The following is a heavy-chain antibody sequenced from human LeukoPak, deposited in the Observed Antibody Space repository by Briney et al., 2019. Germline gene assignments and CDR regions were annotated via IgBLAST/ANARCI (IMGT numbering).Heavy chain of an antibody. CDR3: AHGVVAAGNRHFDY. J-gene: IGHJ4*02. D-gene: IGHD6-25*01. CDR1: GFSLSTSGVA. Sequence: SGPTLVKPTQTLTLTCSFSGFSLSTSGVAVGWIGQPPGGALEWLAVTYWNDDERYSPSLKSRLTITRDTSKNQVVLTMTNMDPVDTATYYCAHGVVAAGNRHFDYWGQGTLVTVSS. CDR2: TYWNDDE. V-gene: IGHV2-5*01.